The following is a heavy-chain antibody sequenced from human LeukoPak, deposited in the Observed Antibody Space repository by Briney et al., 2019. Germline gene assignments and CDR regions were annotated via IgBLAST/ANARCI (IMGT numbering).Heavy chain of an antibody. CDR3: AREEYYYDSSGYYPHYYFDY. Sequence: ASVKVSCKASGGTFSSYAISWERQAPGQGLEWMGRIIPILGIANYAQKFQGRVTITADKSTSTAYMELSSLRSEDTAVYYCAREEYYYDSSGYYPHYYFDYWGQGTLVTVSS. V-gene: IGHV1-69*04. CDR1: GGTFSSYA. J-gene: IGHJ4*02. D-gene: IGHD3-22*01. CDR2: IIPILGIA.